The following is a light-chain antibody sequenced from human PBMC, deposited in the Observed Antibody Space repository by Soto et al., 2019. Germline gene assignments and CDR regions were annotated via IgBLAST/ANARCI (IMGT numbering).Light chain of an antibody. Sequence: VLTPYPVTLFLSPWERATVSCRASQSFRGLLAWYQQKPGQAPRLLIYDAYNRATGIPPRFSGSGSGTDFTLTISSLEPEDSAVYYCQQRHMWPITFGQGTRLEIK. CDR2: DAY. CDR1: QSFRGL. V-gene: IGKV3-11*01. CDR3: QQRHMWPIT. J-gene: IGKJ5*01.